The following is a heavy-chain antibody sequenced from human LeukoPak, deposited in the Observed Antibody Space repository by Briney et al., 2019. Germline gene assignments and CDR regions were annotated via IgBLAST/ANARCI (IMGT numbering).Heavy chain of an antibody. V-gene: IGHV3-23*01. CDR3: AKDLSRYSSSWTLFDS. CDR2: ISAGGGST. D-gene: IGHD6-13*01. J-gene: IGHJ4*02. Sequence: GGSLRLSCAASGFTFSSYAMSWVRQAPGKGLEWVSFISAGGGSTYYADSVKGRFTISRDNSKNTLYLQMNSLRAEDTAIYYCAKDLSRYSSSWTLFDSWGQGTLVTVSS. CDR1: GFTFSSYA.